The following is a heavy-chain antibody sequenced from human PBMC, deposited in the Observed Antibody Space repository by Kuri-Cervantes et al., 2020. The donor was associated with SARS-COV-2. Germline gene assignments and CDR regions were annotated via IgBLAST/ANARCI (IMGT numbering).Heavy chain of an antibody. CDR3: ARHVVYVRHFDY. CDR2: IYYSGST. CDR1: GYSISGSYY. J-gene: IGHJ4*02. V-gene: IGHV4-39*01. D-gene: IGHD3-10*02. Sequence: SETLSLTCSVSGYSISGSYYWGWIRQPPGKGLEWIGSIYYSGSTYYNPSLKSRVTISVDTSKNQFSLKLSSVTAADTAVYYCARHVVYVRHFDYWGQGTLVTVSS.